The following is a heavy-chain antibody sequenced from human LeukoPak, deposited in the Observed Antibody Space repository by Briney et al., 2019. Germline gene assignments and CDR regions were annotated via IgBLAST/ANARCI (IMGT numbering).Heavy chain of an antibody. CDR2: LYYGATN. CDR3: ARRSHSPLGSPY. Sequence: SETLSLTCSVSGASITASGFYWAWVRRPPGKGLEWIGSLYYGATNYYNPSLQSRVTISVDTSKNQFSLDLASVTAADTAVYYCARRSHSPLGSPYCGQGTQVTVSS. CDR1: GASITASGFY. V-gene: IGHV4-39*01. D-gene: IGHD3-10*01. J-gene: IGHJ4*01.